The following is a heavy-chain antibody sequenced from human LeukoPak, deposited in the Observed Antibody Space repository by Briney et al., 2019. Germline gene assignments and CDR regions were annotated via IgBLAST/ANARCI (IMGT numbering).Heavy chain of an antibody. V-gene: IGHV1-69-2*01. J-gene: IGHJ5*02. D-gene: IGHD5-18*01. CDR3: ARGGRSGYSYGYGWFDP. CDR2: VDPEDGET. Sequence: GASVKVSCKVSGYTFTDYYMHWVPQAPGKGLEWMGLVDPEDGETIYAEKFQGRVTITADTSTDTAYMELSSLRSEDTAVYYCARGGRSGYSYGYGWFDPWGQGTLVTVSS. CDR1: GYTFTDYY.